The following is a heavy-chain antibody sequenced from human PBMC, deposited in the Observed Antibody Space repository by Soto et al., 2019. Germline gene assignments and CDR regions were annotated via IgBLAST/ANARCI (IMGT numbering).Heavy chain of an antibody. J-gene: IGHJ4*02. CDR3: ARESEELTSNFDY. Sequence: EVQLVESGGGLVQPGGSLRLSCAASGFTFTRYSMNWVRQAPGKGLEWVSSISSTTNYIYYGDSMKGRFTISRDNAKNSLYLEMNSLRAEDTAVYYCARESEELTSNFDYWGQGTLVTVSS. CDR1: GFTFTRYS. V-gene: IGHV3-21*06. D-gene: IGHD1-7*01. CDR2: ISSTTNYI.